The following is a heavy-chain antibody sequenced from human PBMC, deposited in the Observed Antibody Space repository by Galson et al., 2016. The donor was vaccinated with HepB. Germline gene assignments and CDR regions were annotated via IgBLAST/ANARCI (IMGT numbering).Heavy chain of an antibody. D-gene: IGHD3-22*01. V-gene: IGHV1-18*04. Sequence: SVKVSCKASGYTFTSYGIIWVRQAPGQGLEWMGWITSYNGNTNYAQQVQGRVTMTTDTSTRTAYMALRRLRSDDTAVYYCARFPLYYYDTSVYYYGDYWGQGTLVTVP. J-gene: IGHJ4*02. CDR3: ARFPLYYYDTSVYYYGDY. CDR1: GYTFTSYG. CDR2: ITSYNGNT.